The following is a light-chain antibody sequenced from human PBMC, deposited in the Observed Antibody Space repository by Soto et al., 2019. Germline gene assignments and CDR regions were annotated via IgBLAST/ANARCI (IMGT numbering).Light chain of an antibody. CDR3: QQDNMFWT. Sequence: MKKSPATLSAYEGDTVTVSCRASQSVSGWLACYQHKPGKAPKLLIYKASSLESGVPSRFSGSGSGTEFTLTIFCLPADDFGTYYCQQDNMFWTFGQ. V-gene: IGKV1-5*03. J-gene: IGKJ1*01. CDR1: QSVSGW. CDR2: KAS.